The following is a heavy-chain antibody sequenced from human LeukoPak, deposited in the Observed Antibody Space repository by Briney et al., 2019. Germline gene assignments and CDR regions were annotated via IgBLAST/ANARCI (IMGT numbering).Heavy chain of an antibody. V-gene: IGHV4-34*01. D-gene: IGHD5-18*01. CDR1: GGSFSGYY. CDR2: INHSGST. CDR3: ARERWIPGRGMDV. Sequence: SETLSLTCAVYGGSFSGYYWSWIRQPPGKGLEWIGDINHSGSTNYNPSLKSRVTISVDTSKNQFSLKLSSVTAADTAVYYCARERWIPGRGMDVWGQGTTVTVSS. J-gene: IGHJ6*02.